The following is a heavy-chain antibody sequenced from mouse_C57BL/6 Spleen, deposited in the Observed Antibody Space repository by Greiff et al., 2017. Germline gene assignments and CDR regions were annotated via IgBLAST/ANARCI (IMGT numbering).Heavy chain of an antibody. CDR2: IDPSDSET. CDR3: ISWRFAY. Sequence: VQLQESGAELVRPGSSVKLSCKASGYTFTSYWMHWVKQRPIQGLEWIGNIDPSDSETHYNQKFKDKATLTVDKSSSTAYMQLSSLTSEDSAVYYCISWRFAYWGQGTLVTVSA. J-gene: IGHJ3*01. V-gene: IGHV1-52*01. CDR1: GYTFTSYW.